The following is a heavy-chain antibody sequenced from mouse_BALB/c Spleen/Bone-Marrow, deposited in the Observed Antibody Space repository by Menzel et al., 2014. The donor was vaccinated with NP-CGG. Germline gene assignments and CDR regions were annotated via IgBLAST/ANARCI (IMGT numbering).Heavy chain of an antibody. CDR1: GYSITSGYS. V-gene: IGHV3-1*02. CDR3: ARWNGYYAMDY. J-gene: IGHJ4*01. CDR2: IHYSGGT. D-gene: IGHD1-2*01. Sequence: EVQLQQSGPALVKPSQSLSLTCTVTGYSITSGYSWHWIRQFPGNTQEWMGYIHYSGGTNYNPSLKSRISITRDTSKNRFFLQLNSVTTEDTATYYCARWNGYYAMDYWGQGTSVTVSS.